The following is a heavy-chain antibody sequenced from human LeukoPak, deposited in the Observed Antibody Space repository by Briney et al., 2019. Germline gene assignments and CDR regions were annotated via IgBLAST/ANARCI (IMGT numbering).Heavy chain of an antibody. J-gene: IGHJ4*02. CDR3: ARGALLLWFGESNDY. CDR1: GYTFTGYY. Sequence: ASVKVSCKASGYTFTGYYMHWVRQAPGQGLEWVGWINPNSGGTNYAQKFQSRVTMTRDTSIGTAYMELSRLRSDDTAVYYCARGALLLWFGESNDYWGQGTLVTVSS. V-gene: IGHV1-2*02. D-gene: IGHD3-10*01. CDR2: INPNSGGT.